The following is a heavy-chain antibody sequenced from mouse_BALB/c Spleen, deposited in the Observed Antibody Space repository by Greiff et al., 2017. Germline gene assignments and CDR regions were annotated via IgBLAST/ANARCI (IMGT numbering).Heavy chain of an antibody. V-gene: IGHV3-8*02. CDR3: ARWDYGSSLDY. CDR1: GDSITSGY. CDR2: ISYSGST. Sequence: EVKLMESGPSLVKPSQTLSLTCSVTGDSITSGYWNWIRKFPGNKLEYMGYISYSGSTYYNPSLKRRISITRDTSKNQYYLQLNSVTTEDTATYYCARWDYGSSLDYWGQGTTLTVSS. D-gene: IGHD1-1*01. J-gene: IGHJ2*01.